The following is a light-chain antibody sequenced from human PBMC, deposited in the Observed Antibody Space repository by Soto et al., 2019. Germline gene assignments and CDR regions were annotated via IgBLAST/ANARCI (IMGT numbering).Light chain of an antibody. CDR1: SSDVGGYNY. CDR2: EVN. Sequence: QSVLTQPPSASGSPGQSVAISCTGTSSDVGGYNYVSWYQQHPGKAPKLMIYEVNKRPSGVPDRFSGSKSGNTASLTVSCLQAEDEADYYCSSYAGSNNVFGTGTKVTVL. CDR3: SSYAGSNNV. V-gene: IGLV2-8*01. J-gene: IGLJ1*01.